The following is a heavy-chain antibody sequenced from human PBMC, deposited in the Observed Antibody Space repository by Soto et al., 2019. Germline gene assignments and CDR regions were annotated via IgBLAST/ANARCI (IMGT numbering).Heavy chain of an antibody. CDR3: ARDRTNWGSTRYYFDH. CDR2: IIPIFGTA. Sequence: QVQLVQSGAEVKKPGSSVKVSCKASGGTFSSYAISWVRQAPGQGLEWMGGIIPIFGTANYAQKFQGRVTITADESTSTASMELSSLRSEDTAVYYCARDRTNWGSTRYYFDHWGQGTLVTVSS. V-gene: IGHV1-69*01. D-gene: IGHD7-27*01. CDR1: GGTFSSYA. J-gene: IGHJ4*02.